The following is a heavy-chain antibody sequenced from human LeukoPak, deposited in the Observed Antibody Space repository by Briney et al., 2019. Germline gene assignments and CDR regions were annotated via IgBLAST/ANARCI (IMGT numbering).Heavy chain of an antibody. D-gene: IGHD3-22*01. V-gene: IGHV4-61*02. CDR3: ARGAPYYYDSSGYYRVRFDP. Sequence: SQTLSLTCTVSGGSISSGSYYWSWIRQPAGKGLEWIGRIYTSGSTNYNPSLKSRATISVDTSKNQFSLKLSSVTAADTAVYYCARGAPYYYDSSGYYRVRFDPWGQGTLVTVSS. J-gene: IGHJ5*02. CDR1: GGSISSGSYY. CDR2: IYTSGST.